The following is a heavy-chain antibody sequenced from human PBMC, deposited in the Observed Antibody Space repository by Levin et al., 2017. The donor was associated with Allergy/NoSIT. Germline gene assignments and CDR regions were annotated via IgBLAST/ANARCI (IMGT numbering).Heavy chain of an antibody. Sequence: PGGSLRLSCAASGFTFSSYDMHWVRQATGKGLEWVSAIGTAGDTYYPGSVKGRFTISRENAKNSLYLQMNSLRAGDTAVYYCARVPAAGNGYYYYGMDVWGQGTTVTVSS. V-gene: IGHV3-13*04. CDR3: ARVPAAGNGYYYYGMDV. CDR2: IGTAGDT. D-gene: IGHD6-13*01. CDR1: GFTFSSYD. J-gene: IGHJ6*02.